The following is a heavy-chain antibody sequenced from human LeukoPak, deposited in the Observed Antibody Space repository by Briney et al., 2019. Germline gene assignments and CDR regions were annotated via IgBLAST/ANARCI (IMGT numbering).Heavy chain of an antibody. J-gene: IGHJ4*02. CDR3: ARESSSSEFDY. CDR1: EVTLSTYE. V-gene: IGHV3-48*03. CDR2: ISSRGGTI. Sequence: GGSLRLSCAGTEVTLSTYEMNWVRQAPGKGLEWVSYISSRGGTIYYADSVKGRVTISRDNAKNSLYLQMNSLRAEDTAVYYRARESSSSEFDYWGQGTLVTVSS. D-gene: IGHD6-6*01.